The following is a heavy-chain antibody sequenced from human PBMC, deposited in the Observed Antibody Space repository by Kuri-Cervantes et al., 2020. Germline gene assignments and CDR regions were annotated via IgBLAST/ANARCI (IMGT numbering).Heavy chain of an antibody. CDR2: IIPIFGTA. V-gene: IGHV1-69*13. J-gene: IGHJ6*03. CDR1: GGTFSSYA. Sequence: SVNVSCKASGGTFSSYAISWVRQAPGQGLEWMGGIIPIFGTANYAQKFQGRVTITADESTSTAYMELSSLRSEDTAVYYCAAGFWSGYSYYYYYMDVWGKGTTVTVSS. D-gene: IGHD3-3*01. CDR3: AAGFWSGYSYYYYYMDV.